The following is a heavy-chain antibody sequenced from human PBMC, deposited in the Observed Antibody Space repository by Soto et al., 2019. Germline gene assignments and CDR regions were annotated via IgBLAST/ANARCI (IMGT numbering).Heavy chain of an antibody. D-gene: IGHD3-22*01. J-gene: IGHJ4*02. V-gene: IGHV3-30*18. CDR2: ISNDGSNK. Sequence: QVQLVESGGGVVQPGRSLRLSCAASGITFSSSGMHWVRQAPGKGLEWVAVISNDGSNKYYADSVKGRFTISRDNSKNPLYLQMNSVRAEDTAVYYCAKEWVYDSSGWSFDYWGQGTLVTVSS. CDR3: AKEWVYDSSGWSFDY. CDR1: GITFSSSG.